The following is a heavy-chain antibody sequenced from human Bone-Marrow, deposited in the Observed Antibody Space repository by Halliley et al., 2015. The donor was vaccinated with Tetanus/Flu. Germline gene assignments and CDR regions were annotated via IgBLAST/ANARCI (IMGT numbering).Heavy chain of an antibody. CDR1: GVTLSSYW. Sequence: SLRLSCAASGVTLSSYWMHWVRQAPGKGLVWVSRINSDGSRINYADSVKGRFTISRDNAKNTLYLQMNSLGVEDTAVYYCASEIGEDAFDIWGQGTMVTVSS. J-gene: IGHJ3*02. V-gene: IGHV3-74*01. CDR3: ASEIGEDAFDI. CDR2: INSDGSRI. D-gene: IGHD3-10*01.